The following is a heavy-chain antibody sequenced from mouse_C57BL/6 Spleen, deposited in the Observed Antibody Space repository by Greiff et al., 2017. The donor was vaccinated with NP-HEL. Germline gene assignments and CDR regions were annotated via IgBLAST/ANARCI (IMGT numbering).Heavy chain of an antibody. Sequence: QVQLQQSGPGLVQPSQSLSITCTVSGFSLTSYGVHWVRQSPGKGLEWLGVLWSGGSTDYNAAFISRLSISQDNPKSQVFFKMNSLQTDETAIYYCARSGALYYGNPYAMDYWGQGTSVTVSS. V-gene: IGHV2-2*01. CDR3: ARSGALYYGNPYAMDY. J-gene: IGHJ4*01. D-gene: IGHD2-1*01. CDR2: LWSGGST. CDR1: GFSLTSYG.